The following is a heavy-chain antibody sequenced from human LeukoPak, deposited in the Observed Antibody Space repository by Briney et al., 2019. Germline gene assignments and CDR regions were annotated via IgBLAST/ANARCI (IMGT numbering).Heavy chain of an antibody. CDR1: GFTFSSYD. Sequence: GGSLRLSCAASGFTFSSYDMSWVRQAPGRGLEWVSSIRRSGENTYYGDAVKGRFTISRDNSKNTVYLQMNSLRAEDTAVYYCARDLGYYDRWGQGTLVTVSS. CDR2: IRRSGENT. V-gene: IGHV3-23*01. CDR3: ARDLGYYDR. D-gene: IGHD3-22*01. J-gene: IGHJ4*02.